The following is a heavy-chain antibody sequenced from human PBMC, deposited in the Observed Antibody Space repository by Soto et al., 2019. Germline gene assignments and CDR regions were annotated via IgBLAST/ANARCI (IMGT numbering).Heavy chain of an antibody. J-gene: IGHJ4*02. Sequence: QVQLVQSGAEVKRPGSSVKVSCKASGGTFSSYPISWVRQAPVQGLEWMGGTNGNLGTGNYAQKFRGRLTITTDISKTTAYMELSSLTSEDTAVYYCARRDSHGYFRYFDNWGQGTLVTVSS. CDR2: TNGNLGTG. V-gene: IGHV1-69*06. CDR3: ARRDSHGYFRYFDN. D-gene: IGHD4-17*01. CDR1: GGTFSSYP.